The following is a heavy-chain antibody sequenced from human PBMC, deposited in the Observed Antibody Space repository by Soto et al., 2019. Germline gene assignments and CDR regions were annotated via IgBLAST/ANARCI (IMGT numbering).Heavy chain of an antibody. CDR3: AKAFVPRGVGELFDY. J-gene: IGHJ4*02. V-gene: IGHV3-30*18. Sequence: PGGSLRLSCAASGFTFTDYAMHWVRQAPGKGLEWVAFISYDGGSQNYADSLRGRFTISRDNSKNTLYLEINSLRAEDTALYYCAKAFVPRGVGELFDYLGEGTDVKVSS. CDR2: ISYDGGSQ. D-gene: IGHD3-10*01. CDR1: GFTFTDYA.